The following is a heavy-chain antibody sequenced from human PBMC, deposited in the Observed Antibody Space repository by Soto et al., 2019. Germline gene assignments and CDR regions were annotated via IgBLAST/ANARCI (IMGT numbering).Heavy chain of an antibody. V-gene: IGHV2-5*02. J-gene: IGHJ4*02. CDR1: GFSLITSGVG. Sequence: QITLKEAGPTMVKPTQTLTLTCSFSGFSLITSGVGVGWIRQPPGKALEWLALIYWDDDKGYSTSLKSRLTITKDTPKNQVVLTMTNMDPAATATYYCAHTMAPRIFDYWGQGTLVTVSS. CDR3: AHTMAPRIFDY. CDR2: IYWDDDK.